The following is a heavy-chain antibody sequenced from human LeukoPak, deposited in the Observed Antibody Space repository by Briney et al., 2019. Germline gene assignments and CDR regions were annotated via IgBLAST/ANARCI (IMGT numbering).Heavy chain of an antibody. V-gene: IGHV3-53*01. CDR2: IYSGGST. D-gene: IGHD6-6*01. CDR3: AREGSSSDYYYYGMDV. Sequence: GGSLRLSCAASGFTVSSNYMSWVRQAPEKGLEWVSVIYSGGSTYYADSVKGRFTISRDNSKNTLYLQMNSLRAEDTAVYYCAREGSSSDYYYYGMDVWGQGTTVTVSS. J-gene: IGHJ6*02. CDR1: GFTVSSNY.